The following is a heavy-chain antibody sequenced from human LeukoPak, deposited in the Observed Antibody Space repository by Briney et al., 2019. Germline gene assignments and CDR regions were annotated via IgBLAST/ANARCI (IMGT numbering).Heavy chain of an antibody. CDR3: ARSRLGGRGAFDI. CDR2: VSTSSSTI. CDR1: EFTFSTYS. V-gene: IGHV3-48*01. Sequence: GGSLRLSCVASEFTFSTYSMNWVRQAPGKGLEWVSYVSTSSSTIYYADSVKGRFTISRDNANTSLFLEMNTLRAEDTAVYYCARSRLGGRGAFDIWGQGTVVTVSS. D-gene: IGHD1-1*01. J-gene: IGHJ3*02.